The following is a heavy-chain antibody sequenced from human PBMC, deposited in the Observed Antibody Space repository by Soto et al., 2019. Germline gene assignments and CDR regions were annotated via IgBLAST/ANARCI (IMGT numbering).Heavy chain of an antibody. D-gene: IGHD3-16*02. V-gene: IGHV1-69*13. Sequence: VASVKVSCKASGGTFSSYAISWVRQAPGQGLGWMGGIIPIFGTANYAQKFQGRVTITADESTSTAYMELSSLRSDDTAVYYCARDWGTYYDYIWGSYRYPGSFDYWGQGTLVTVSS. CDR2: IIPIFGTA. CDR1: GGTFSSYA. J-gene: IGHJ4*02. CDR3: ARDWGTYYDYIWGSYRYPGSFDY.